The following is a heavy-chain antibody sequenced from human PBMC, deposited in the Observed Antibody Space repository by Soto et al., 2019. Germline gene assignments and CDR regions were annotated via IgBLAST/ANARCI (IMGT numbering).Heavy chain of an antibody. CDR3: TRDYYDSSGYYPKFDY. V-gene: IGHV1-8*01. D-gene: IGHD3-22*01. CDR1: GYTFTSYD. Sequence: GASVKVSCKASGYTFTSYDINWVRQATGQGLEWMGWMNPNSGNTKYSPNFQGRVTITKDTSASTVYMELSSLRSEDTAVYFCTRDYYDSSGYYPKFDYWGQGTLVTVSS. CDR2: MNPNSGNT. J-gene: IGHJ4*02.